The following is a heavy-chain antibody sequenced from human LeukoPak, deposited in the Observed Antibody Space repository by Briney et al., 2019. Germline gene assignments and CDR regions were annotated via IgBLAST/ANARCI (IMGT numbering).Heavy chain of an antibody. CDR2: IYYTGAT. V-gene: IGHV4-59*08. Sequence: SETLSLTCTVSGGSTSSYYWTWIRQPPGKGLEWIGYIYYTGATSYNPSLKSRVTISVDTSKKQFSLKLTSVTAADTAVYYCARYGGSGWVIDNWGQGTLVTVSS. J-gene: IGHJ4*02. CDR1: GGSTSSYY. CDR3: ARYGGSGWVIDN. D-gene: IGHD6-19*01.